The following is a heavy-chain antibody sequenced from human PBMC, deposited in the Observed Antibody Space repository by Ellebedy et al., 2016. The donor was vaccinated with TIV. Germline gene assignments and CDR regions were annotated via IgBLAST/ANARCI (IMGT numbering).Heavy chain of an antibody. CDR1: GLTVTDAY. D-gene: IGHD3-3*01. CDR2: ITPKSEGGTG. CDR3: TPHWSFNF. V-gene: IGHV3-15*01. Sequence: GESLKISXVASGLTVTDAYMYWVRQAPGKGLVWIGRITPKSEGGTGDYAAPVRGRFTVSRDESLNTLYLEMKSLKIEDTGTYYCTPHWSFNFWGQGTVVTVSS. J-gene: IGHJ3*01.